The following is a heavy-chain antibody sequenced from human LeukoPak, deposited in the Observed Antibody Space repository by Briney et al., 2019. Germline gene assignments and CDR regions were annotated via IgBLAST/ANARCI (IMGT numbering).Heavy chain of an antibody. D-gene: IGHD3-10*01. J-gene: IGHJ5*02. Sequence: PGGSLRLSCAASGFTFSSYEMNWVRQAPGKGLEWVSYISSSGSTIYYADSVKGRFTISRDNAKNSLYLQMNSLRAEDTAVYYCARDLKAVWFGELTDPNWFDPWGQGTLVTVSS. V-gene: IGHV3-48*03. CDR3: ARDLKAVWFGELTDPNWFDP. CDR1: GFTFSSYE. CDR2: ISSSGSTI.